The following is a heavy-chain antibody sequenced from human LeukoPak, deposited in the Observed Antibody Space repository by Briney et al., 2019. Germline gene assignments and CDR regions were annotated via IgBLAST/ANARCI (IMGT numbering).Heavy chain of an antibody. CDR1: GFTFSSYA. Sequence: GGSLRLSCAASGFTFSSYAMSWVRKAPGKGLEWVSAISGSGGSTYYADSVKGRFTTSRDNSKNTLYLQMNSLRAEDTAEYYCAKFLVGRYCSSTSCYIPFDYWGQGTLVTVSS. D-gene: IGHD2-2*02. J-gene: IGHJ4*02. V-gene: IGHV3-23*01. CDR2: ISGSGGST. CDR3: AKFLVGRYCSSTSCYIPFDY.